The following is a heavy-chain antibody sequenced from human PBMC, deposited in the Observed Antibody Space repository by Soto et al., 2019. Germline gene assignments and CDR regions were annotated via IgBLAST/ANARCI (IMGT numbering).Heavy chain of an antibody. V-gene: IGHV4-31*03. CDR1: GGSISSGGYF. CDR2: IYYSGST. J-gene: IGHJ4*02. Sequence: QVQLQESGPGLVKPSQTLSLTCIVSGGSISSGGYFWSWIRQHPGKGLEWIGYIYYSGSTSYNPSLKSRVSISEDTSNNQFSLTLSSVTAADTAVYYCARDVGHYSDSSGFDYWGQGTLVTVSS. CDR3: ARDVGHYSDSSGFDY. D-gene: IGHD3-22*01.